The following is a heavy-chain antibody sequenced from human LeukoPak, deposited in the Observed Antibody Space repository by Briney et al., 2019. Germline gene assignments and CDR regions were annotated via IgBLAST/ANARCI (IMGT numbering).Heavy chain of an antibody. CDR3: ARKATTGPTKAAFDI. J-gene: IGHJ3*02. CDR1: GYSISTSNY. D-gene: IGHD4-17*01. CDR2: IYYSGGI. V-gene: IGHV4-28*05. Sequence: SETLSLTCAVSGYSISTSNYWAWIRQPPGRGLEWIGHIYYSGGIYYNPSLKSRVTMSVDTSRNQFSLKLSSVTAVDTAVYYCARKATTGPTKAAFDIWGQGTMVTVST.